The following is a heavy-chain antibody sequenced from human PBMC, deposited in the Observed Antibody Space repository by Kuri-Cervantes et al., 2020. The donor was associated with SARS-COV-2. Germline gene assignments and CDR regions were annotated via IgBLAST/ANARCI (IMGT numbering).Heavy chain of an antibody. J-gene: IGHJ6*03. V-gene: IGHV3-11*06. Sequence: LSLTCAASGFTFSDYYMSWIRQAPGKGLEWVSYISYSGTHTKYTDSVKGRFSISRDNAKNSLYLQMNSLRADDTAVYYCARDGVPHSAVAYYYSYNMDVWGKGTTVTVSS. D-gene: IGHD5-18*01. CDR1: GFTFSDYY. CDR3: ARDGVPHSAVAYYYSYNMDV. CDR2: ISYSGTHT.